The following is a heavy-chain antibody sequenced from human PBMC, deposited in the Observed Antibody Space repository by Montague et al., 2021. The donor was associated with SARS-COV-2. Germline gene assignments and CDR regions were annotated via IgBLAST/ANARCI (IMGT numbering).Heavy chain of an antibody. D-gene: IGHD3-3*01. CDR3: ARDTVGDFWLGNYFDY. V-gene: IGHV4-4*07. CDR1: GGSISTHF. J-gene: IGHJ4*02. CDR2: IYASGST. Sequence: SETLSLTCTVSGGSISTHFWNRIRQPAGKGLEWIGRIYASGSTHYNPSLRSRLTMSVDTSKNQFSLRLTSVTAADTAVYYCARDTVGDFWLGNYFDYWGQGTLVTVSS.